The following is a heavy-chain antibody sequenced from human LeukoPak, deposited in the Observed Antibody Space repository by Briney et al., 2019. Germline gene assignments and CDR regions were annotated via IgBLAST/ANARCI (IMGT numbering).Heavy chain of an antibody. Sequence: GGSLRLSCAASGFTFDDYGMSWVRQGSGKGLEWVSGINWNGGSTGYADSVKGRFTIARDNAKNSLYLQMNSLRAEDTAVYYCATTSIAAAVPGCFDYWGQGTLVTVSS. J-gene: IGHJ4*02. CDR2: INWNGGST. CDR3: ATTSIAAAVPGCFDY. D-gene: IGHD6-13*01. V-gene: IGHV3-20*04. CDR1: GFTFDDYG.